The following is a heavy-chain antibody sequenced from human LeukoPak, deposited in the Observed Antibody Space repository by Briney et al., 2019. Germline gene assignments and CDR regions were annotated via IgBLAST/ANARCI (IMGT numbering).Heavy chain of an antibody. J-gene: IGHJ3*02. CDR2: INHSGST. CDR3: ARRIDAFDI. CDR1: GGSFSGYY. Sequence: SETLSLTCAVYGGSFSGYYWSWIRQPPGKGLEWIGEINHSGSTNYNPSLRSRGTISVDTSKNQFSLNLSSVTAADTAVYYCARRIDAFDIWGQGTMVTVSS. V-gene: IGHV4-34*01.